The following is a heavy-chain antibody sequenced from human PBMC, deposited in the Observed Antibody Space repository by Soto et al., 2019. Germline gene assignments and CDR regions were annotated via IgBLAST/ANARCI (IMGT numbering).Heavy chain of an antibody. D-gene: IGHD6-19*01. V-gene: IGHV3-30-3*01. Sequence: QVQLVESGGGVVQPGRSLRLSCAASGISFSNYAMHWVRQAPGRGLEWVAVISYDGGSKFYADSVKGRFTISRDNSKNTLFLQLNSLRAEDTAVYFCASTDGSGWHDFDSWGQGTLVTVSS. CDR2: ISYDGGSK. CDR1: GISFSNYA. CDR3: ASTDGSGWHDFDS. J-gene: IGHJ4*02.